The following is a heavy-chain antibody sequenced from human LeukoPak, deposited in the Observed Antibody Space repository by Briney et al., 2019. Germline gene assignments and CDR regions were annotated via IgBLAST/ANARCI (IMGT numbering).Heavy chain of an antibody. CDR1: GGSISSYY. CDR3: ARGHTHPNYDILTGFLPYYYYMDV. V-gene: IGHV4-59*01. D-gene: IGHD3-9*01. Sequence: SETLSLTCTVSGGSISSYYWSWIRQPPGKGLEWIGYIYYSGSTNYNPSLKSRVTISVDTSKNQFSLKLSSVTAADTAVYYCARGHTHPNYDILTGFLPYYYYMDVWGKGTTVTISS. J-gene: IGHJ6*03. CDR2: IYYSGST.